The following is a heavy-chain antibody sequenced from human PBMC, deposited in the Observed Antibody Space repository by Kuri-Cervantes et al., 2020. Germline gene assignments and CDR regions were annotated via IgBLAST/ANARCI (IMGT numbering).Heavy chain of an antibody. V-gene: IGHV3-15*01. D-gene: IGHD3-10*01. CDR3: TTDPYYYGSGSYPFDP. J-gene: IGHJ5*02. CDR2: IKSKTDGGTT. CDR1: GFSFDTYF. Sequence: GGSLRLSCAASGFSFDTYFMAWVRQAPGKGLEWVGRIKSKTDGGTTDYAAPVKGRFTISRDDSKNTLYLQMNSLKTEDTAVYYCTTDPYYYGSGSYPFDPWGQGTLVTVSS.